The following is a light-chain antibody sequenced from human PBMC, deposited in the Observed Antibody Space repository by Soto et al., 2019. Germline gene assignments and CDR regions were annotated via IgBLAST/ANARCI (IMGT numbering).Light chain of an antibody. CDR3: QQCSSWPLT. J-gene: IGKJ4*01. V-gene: IGKV3-11*01. CDR2: DAS. CDR1: QSVSSL. Sequence: EIVLTQSPATLSLSPGERATLSCRASQSVSSLLAWYQQKPGQAPRLLIYDASNRATGIPARFSGSGSGTDFTLTISSLEPEDFAVYYCQQCSSWPLTFGGGTKVEIK.